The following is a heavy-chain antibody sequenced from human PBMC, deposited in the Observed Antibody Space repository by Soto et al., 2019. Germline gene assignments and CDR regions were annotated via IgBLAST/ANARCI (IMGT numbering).Heavy chain of an antibody. D-gene: IGHD3-22*01. CDR1: GGSISSGGYY. V-gene: IGHV4-30-4*01. CDR2: IYYSGST. CDR3: ARASSGSYSPFMDV. J-gene: IGHJ6*02. Sequence: TCTVSGGSISSGGYYWSWIRQPPGKGLEWIGYIYYSGSTYYNPSLKSRVTISVDTSKNQFSLKLSSVTAADTAVYYCARASSGSYSPFMDVWGHGTTVTVSS.